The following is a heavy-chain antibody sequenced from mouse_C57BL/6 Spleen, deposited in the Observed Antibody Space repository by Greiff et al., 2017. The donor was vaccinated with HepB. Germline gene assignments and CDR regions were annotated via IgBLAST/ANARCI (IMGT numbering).Heavy chain of an antibody. CDR3: ARRALYYYGSSYDAMDY. D-gene: IGHD1-1*01. CDR2: INPSTGGT. Sequence: EVQLVESGPELVKPGASVKISCKASGYSFTGYYMNWVKQSPEKSLEWIGEINPSTGGTTYNQKFKAKATLTVDKSSSTAYMQLKSLTSEDSAVYYCARRALYYYGSSYDAMDYWGQGTSVTVSS. CDR1: GYSFTGYY. J-gene: IGHJ4*01. V-gene: IGHV1-42*01.